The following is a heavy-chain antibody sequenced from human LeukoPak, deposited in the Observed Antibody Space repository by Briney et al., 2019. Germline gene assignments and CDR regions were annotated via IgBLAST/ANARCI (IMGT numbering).Heavy chain of an antibody. D-gene: IGHD6-19*01. J-gene: IGHJ6*03. CDR3: ARFAPPYSSGWYYYYYYYMDV. Sequence: PSETLSLTCTVSGGSISSYYWSWIRQPPGKGLEWIGYIYYSGSTNYYPSLKSRVTISVDTSKNQFSLKLSSVTAADTAVYYCARFAPPYSSGWYYYYYYYMDVWGKGTTVTISS. CDR1: GGSISSYY. CDR2: IYYSGST. V-gene: IGHV4-59*01.